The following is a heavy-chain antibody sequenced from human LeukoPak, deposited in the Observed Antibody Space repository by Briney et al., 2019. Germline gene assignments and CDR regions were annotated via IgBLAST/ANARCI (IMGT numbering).Heavy chain of an antibody. CDR1: GFIVSSYY. J-gene: IGHJ4*02. V-gene: IGHV3-53*01. CDR3: ARRALYFDY. Sequence: GGSLRLSCAASGFIVSSYYMTWVRQAPGKGLEWVSLIYSGGSTYYADSVKGRFTISRDNSKNTLYLQMNSLRAEDTAVYYCARRALYFDYWGQGTLVTVSS. CDR2: IYSGGST.